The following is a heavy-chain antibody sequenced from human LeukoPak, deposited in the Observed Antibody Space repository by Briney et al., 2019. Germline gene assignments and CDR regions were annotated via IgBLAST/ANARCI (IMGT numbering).Heavy chain of an antibody. Sequence: ASVKVSCKASGYTFTSYGISWVRQAPGQGLEWMGWISAYNGNTNYAQTLQGRVTMTTDTSTSTAYMELRSLRSDDTAVYYCARPDSSGYFFDYWGQGTLVTVSS. CDR1: GYTFTSYG. V-gene: IGHV1-18*01. CDR3: ARPDSSGYFFDY. D-gene: IGHD3-22*01. J-gene: IGHJ4*02. CDR2: ISAYNGNT.